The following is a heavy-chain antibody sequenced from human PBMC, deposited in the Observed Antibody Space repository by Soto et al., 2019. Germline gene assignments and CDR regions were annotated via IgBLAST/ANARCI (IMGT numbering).Heavy chain of an antibody. Sequence: PGGSLRLSCVASGFTFISYVMSWVRQAPGKGLEWVSGISTSGGSTHYTDSVKGRFTISRDNSKNTLYLQMNALRAEDTAVYYCAKDPAYDSSGYAFVGFDYWGQGTLVTVSS. CDR1: GFTFISYV. D-gene: IGHD3-22*01. CDR3: AKDPAYDSSGYAFVGFDY. V-gene: IGHV3-23*01. CDR2: ISTSGGST. J-gene: IGHJ4*02.